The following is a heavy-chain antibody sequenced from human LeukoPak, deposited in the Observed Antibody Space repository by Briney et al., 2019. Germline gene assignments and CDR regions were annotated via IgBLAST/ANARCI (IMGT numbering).Heavy chain of an antibody. V-gene: IGHV3-30*02. Sequence: GGSLRLSCAASGFTFSDYGMHWVRQAPGKGLEWVTIIRYDGINKYYADSVKGRFTISRDNSKNTLYLQMYRLRPEDTAVYYCAKASDGSGSYGIDYWGQGTLVTVSS. D-gene: IGHD3-10*01. J-gene: IGHJ4*02. CDR2: IRYDGINK. CDR3: AKASDGSGSYGIDY. CDR1: GFTFSDYG.